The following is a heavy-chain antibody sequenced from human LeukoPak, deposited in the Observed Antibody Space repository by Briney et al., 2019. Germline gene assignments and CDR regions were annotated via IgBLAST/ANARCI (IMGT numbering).Heavy chain of an antibody. CDR2: IWYDGSNK. Sequence: GGSLRLSCAASGFTFSSYGMHWVRQAPGKGLEWVAVIWYDGSNKYYADSVKGRFTISRDNSKNTLYLQMNSLRAEDTAVYYCAREGYDFWSGYLSGYYYYGMDVWGQGTTVTVSS. J-gene: IGHJ6*02. CDR3: AREGYDFWSGYLSGYYYYGMDV. D-gene: IGHD3-3*01. CDR1: GFTFSSYG. V-gene: IGHV3-33*08.